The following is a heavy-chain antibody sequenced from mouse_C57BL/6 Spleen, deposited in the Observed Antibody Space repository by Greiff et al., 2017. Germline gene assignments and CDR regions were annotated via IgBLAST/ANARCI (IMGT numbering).Heavy chain of an antibody. Sequence: VQLQQPGAELVKPGASVKLSCKASGYTFTSYWMQWVKQRPGQGLEWIGEIDPSDSYTNYNQKFKGKATLTVDTSSSTAYMQLSSLTSEDSAVYYCARYGYGAYYFDYWGQGTTLTVSS. CDR1: GYTFTSYW. J-gene: IGHJ2*01. V-gene: IGHV1-50*01. D-gene: IGHD1-2*01. CDR3: ARYGYGAYYFDY. CDR2: IDPSDSYT.